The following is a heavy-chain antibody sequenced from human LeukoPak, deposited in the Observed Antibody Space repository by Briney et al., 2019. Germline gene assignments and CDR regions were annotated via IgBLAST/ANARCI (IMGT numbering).Heavy chain of an antibody. D-gene: IGHD3-22*01. Sequence: GGSLRLSCVASGFTFSSYSMNWVRQAPGKGLEWVSSISSSSSYIYYADSVKGRFTISRDNAKNSLYLQMNSLRAEDTAVYYCARDVPADYYDSSGYSLDYWGQGTLVTVSS. CDR3: ARDVPADYYDSSGYSLDY. CDR1: GFTFSSYS. J-gene: IGHJ4*02. V-gene: IGHV3-21*01. CDR2: ISSSSSYI.